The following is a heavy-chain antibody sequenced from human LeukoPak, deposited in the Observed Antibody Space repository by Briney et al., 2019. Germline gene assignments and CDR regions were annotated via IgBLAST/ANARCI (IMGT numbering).Heavy chain of an antibody. CDR3: ARFGYVAAVDL. CDR1: GFSFSAYW. Sequence: PGGSLRLSCAASGFSFSAYWMTWVRQAPGTGLEWVANINPAGTETYYVDPVKGRFTTSRDNAKNLHYLQMNSLRAEDTAVYYCARFGYVAAVDLWGQGTLVTVS. D-gene: IGHD2-15*01. CDR2: INPAGTET. V-gene: IGHV3-7*01. J-gene: IGHJ4*02.